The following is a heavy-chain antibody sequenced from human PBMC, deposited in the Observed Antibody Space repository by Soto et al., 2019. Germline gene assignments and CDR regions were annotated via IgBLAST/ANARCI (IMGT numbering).Heavy chain of an antibody. CDR2: IDWDDDK. CDR3: AHKMDTVDWFGP. CDR1: GFSLSTSGMR. Sequence: SGPTLVNPTQTLTLTCTFSGFSLSTSGMRVSWIRQPPGKALEWLARIDWDDDKFYSTSLKTRLTITKDTSRNQVVLTMTNMDPVDTATYFCAHKMDTVDWFGPWGRGTLVTVSS. D-gene: IGHD5-18*01. V-gene: IGHV2-70*04. J-gene: IGHJ5*02.